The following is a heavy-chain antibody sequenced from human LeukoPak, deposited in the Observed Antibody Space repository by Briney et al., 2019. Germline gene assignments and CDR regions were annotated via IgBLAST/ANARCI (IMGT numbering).Heavy chain of an antibody. V-gene: IGHV1-18*01. D-gene: IGHD3-3*01. CDR3: ARDPKYYDFWSXYYRYFDY. J-gene: IGHJ4*02. CDR1: GYTFTSYG. Sequence: ASVKVSCKASGYTFTSYGISWVRQAPGQVLEWMGWISAYNGNTNYAQKLQGRVTMTTDTSTSTAYMELRSLRSDDTAVYYCARDPKYYDFWSXYYRYFDYWGQGTLVTVSS. CDR2: ISAYNGNT.